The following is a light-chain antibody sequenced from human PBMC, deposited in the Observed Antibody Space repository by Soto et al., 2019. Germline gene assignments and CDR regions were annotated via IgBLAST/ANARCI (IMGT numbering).Light chain of an antibody. V-gene: IGLV2-14*01. J-gene: IGLJ1*01. CDR3: SSHAGSSAFYV. CDR2: EVT. CDR1: SSDIGAYDY. Sequence: QSVLTQPASVSGSPGQSITISCTGTSSDIGAYDYASWYQQYPGRVPKLLIHEVTNRPSGVSDRFSGSKSGNTASLTISGLQTEDEADYYCSSHAGSSAFYVFGTGTKVTVL.